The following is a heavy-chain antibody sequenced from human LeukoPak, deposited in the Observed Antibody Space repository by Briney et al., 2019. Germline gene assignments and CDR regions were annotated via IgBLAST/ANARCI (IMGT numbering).Heavy chain of an antibody. CDR3: ARSAKSGRETNY. CDR2: IYYSGTI. J-gene: IGHJ4*02. D-gene: IGHD5-12*01. V-gene: IGHV4-39*01. CDR1: GGSINSSSYS. Sequence: PSETLSLTCTVSGGSINSSSYSWGWIRQPPGEGLEWIGTIYYSGTIYYRPSLKSRVTISVDTSKNQFSLKMTSATAADTAVYYCARSAKSGRETNYWGQGTLVTVSS.